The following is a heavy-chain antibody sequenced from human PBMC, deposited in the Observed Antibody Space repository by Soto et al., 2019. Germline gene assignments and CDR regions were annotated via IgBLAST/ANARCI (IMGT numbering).Heavy chain of an antibody. J-gene: IGHJ4*02. V-gene: IGHV4-31*03. CDR2: ISYSGST. CDR1: GGSISSGGYY. Sequence: QVQLQESGPGLVKPSQTLSLTCTVSGGSISSGGYYWSSIRQHPGKGLEWIGYISYSGSTYYNPSLKGRVTISVDTSKSPFSLKLSSVTAADTAVYYCARSGYSYGPNPLLYWGQGTLVTVSS. D-gene: IGHD5-18*01. CDR3: ARSGYSYGPNPLLY.